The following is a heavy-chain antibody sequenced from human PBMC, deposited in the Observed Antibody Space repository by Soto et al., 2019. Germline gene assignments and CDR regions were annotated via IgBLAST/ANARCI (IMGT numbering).Heavy chain of an antibody. CDR3: ARWGGLCPDGVCADPFDP. D-gene: IGHD2-8*01. CDR2: INNSGTT. V-gene: IGHV4-31*03. Sequence: QVQLQESGPGLVKPSQTLSLTCTVSGGSIRSAGHYWSWIRQHPGKGLEWIGYINNSGTTFNNPSPRARLTLSVVTSDNQFSLRLTSGPAADTAVYFCARWGGLCPDGVCADPFDPWGQGTLGTVSS. J-gene: IGHJ5*02. CDR1: GGSIRSAGHY.